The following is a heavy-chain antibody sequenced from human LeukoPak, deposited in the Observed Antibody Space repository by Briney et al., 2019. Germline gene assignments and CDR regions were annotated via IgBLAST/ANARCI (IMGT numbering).Heavy chain of an antibody. CDR3: ARRYSSSWYSSYGMDV. D-gene: IGHD6-13*01. Sequence: GGSLRLSCAASGFTFSSYGMHWVRQAPGKGLEWVTVIWYDGSKKYYADSVKGRFTISRDNSKNTLYLQMNSLRAEDTAVYHCARRYSSSWYSSYGMDVWGQGTTVTVSS. CDR2: IWYDGSKK. J-gene: IGHJ6*02. CDR1: GFTFSSYG. V-gene: IGHV3-33*01.